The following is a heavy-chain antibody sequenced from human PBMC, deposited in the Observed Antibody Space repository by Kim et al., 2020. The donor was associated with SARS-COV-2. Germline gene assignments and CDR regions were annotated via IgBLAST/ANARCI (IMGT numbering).Heavy chain of an antibody. J-gene: IGHJ4*02. CDR3: ARGLYMSGWYLHFDY. Sequence: VSVKSRITINPDTSKNPFSLQLNSVTPEDTAVYYCARGLYMSGWYLHFDYWGQGTLVTVSS. D-gene: IGHD6-19*01. V-gene: IGHV6-1*01.